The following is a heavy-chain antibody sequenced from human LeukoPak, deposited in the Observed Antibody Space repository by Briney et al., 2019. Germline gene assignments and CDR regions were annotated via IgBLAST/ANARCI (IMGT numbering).Heavy chain of an antibody. CDR1: GFTFSDYY. Sequence: PGGSLRLSCTASGFTFSDYYMDWVRQAPGRGLEWVGRIRNKANSHTTEYAASMKGRFTISRDDSKSIAYLQMNSLKTEDTAVYYCTREKWVQLNFDYWGQGTLVTVSS. J-gene: IGHJ4*02. CDR3: TREKWVQLNFDY. D-gene: IGHD6-6*01. V-gene: IGHV3-72*01. CDR2: IRNKANSHTT.